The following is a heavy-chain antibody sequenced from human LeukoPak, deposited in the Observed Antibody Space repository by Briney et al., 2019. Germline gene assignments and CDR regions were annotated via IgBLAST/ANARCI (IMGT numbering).Heavy chain of an antibody. J-gene: IGHJ4*02. V-gene: IGHV1-2*02. CDR2: SNPNSGDT. CDR1: GYTFTDYY. CDR3: ARGLYDSSDY. D-gene: IGHD3-22*01. Sequence: ASGKVSCNASGYTFTDYYIHWVRQAPRQALERVVWSNPNSGDTNYAHNFQGRVTMTTDTSITSANMELSKLRSDDTAVYSLARGLYDSSDYWGQGTLVSVS.